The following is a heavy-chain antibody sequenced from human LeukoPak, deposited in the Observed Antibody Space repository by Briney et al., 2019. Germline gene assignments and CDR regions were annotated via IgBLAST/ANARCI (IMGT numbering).Heavy chain of an antibody. CDR2: INHIGST. CDR3: ASEALTIFPPCFDF. V-gene: IGHV4-59*01. CDR1: GGSISGYY. J-gene: IGHJ4*02. Sequence: SETLSLTCTVSGGSISGYYWSWIRQPPGKGLEWIGYINHIGSTNYNPSLRSRVTISVDTSKNQFSLKLRSVTAADTAVYYCASEALTIFPPCFDFWGQGTLVTVSS. D-gene: IGHD3-9*01.